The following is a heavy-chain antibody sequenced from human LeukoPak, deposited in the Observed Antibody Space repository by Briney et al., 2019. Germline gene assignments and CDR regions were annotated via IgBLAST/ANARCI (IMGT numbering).Heavy chain of an antibody. D-gene: IGHD3-22*01. CDR1: GFTFSSYA. CDR2: ISGGGGTT. Sequence: GGSLRLSCAASGFTFSSYAMSWVRQAPGKRLEWVAAISGGGGTTYYADSVKGRFTISRDKSKNTLYLQLNSLRAEDTAVYYCARSRLDTSGYYSFDYWGQGTLVTVSS. J-gene: IGHJ4*02. CDR3: ARSRLDTSGYYSFDY. V-gene: IGHV3-23*01.